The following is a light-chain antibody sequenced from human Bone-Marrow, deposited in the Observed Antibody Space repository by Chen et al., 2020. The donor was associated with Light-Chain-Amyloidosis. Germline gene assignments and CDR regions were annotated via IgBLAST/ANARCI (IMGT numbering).Light chain of an antibody. V-gene: IGKV3-20*01. CDR1: QTISSNY. Sequence: EIVLTQSPGTLSLSPGEGANLSCRASQTISSNYLTWYQQKFGQAPRLLIYGSSSRATGIPDRFPGSGSGTDFTLTIYRLEPEDFAMYYCQQYGTSPLTFGVVTKVEIK. CDR2: GSS. J-gene: IGKJ4*01. CDR3: QQYGTSPLT.